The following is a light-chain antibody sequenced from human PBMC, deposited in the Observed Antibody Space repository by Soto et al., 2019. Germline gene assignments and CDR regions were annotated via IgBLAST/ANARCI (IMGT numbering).Light chain of an antibody. V-gene: IGKV1-5*03. Sequence: DIQMTQSPSTLSASVGDRVTITCRASQSTSTWLAWYQHKPGKAPNLLIYKASSLESGVPSMFNGSGFGTEFTLTISILQPDDVATYYCQQYGRYRTFGQGTKVEIK. CDR2: KAS. CDR1: QSTSTW. J-gene: IGKJ1*01. CDR3: QQYGRYRT.